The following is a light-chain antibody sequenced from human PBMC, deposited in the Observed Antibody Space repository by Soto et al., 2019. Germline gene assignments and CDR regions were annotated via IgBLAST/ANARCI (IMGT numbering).Light chain of an antibody. J-gene: IGKJ1*01. CDR3: QQYNTYSQT. V-gene: IGKV1-5*01. CDR2: DAS. Sequence: DIQMPQSPPTLSASVGDRFTIPCRASQSISGWLAWYQQKPGKAPKLLIYDASNLEGGVPSRFSGTGSGTEFTLTISSLQPEDFATYYCQQYNTYSQTFGQGTKVDIK. CDR1: QSISGW.